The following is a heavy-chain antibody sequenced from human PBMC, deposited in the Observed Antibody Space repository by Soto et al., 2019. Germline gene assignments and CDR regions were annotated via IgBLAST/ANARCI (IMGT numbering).Heavy chain of an antibody. CDR2: INSDGSST. J-gene: IGHJ4*02. CDR1: GFTFSSYW. V-gene: IGHV3-74*01. Sequence: EVQLVESGGGLVQPGGSLRLSCAASGFTFSSYWMHWVRQAPGKVLVWVSRINSDGSSTSYADSVKGRFTISRDNAKNTVYLQMNSLRAEDTAVYYCARTSLVVPAATREDYWGQGTLVTVSS. D-gene: IGHD2-15*01. CDR3: ARTSLVVPAATREDY.